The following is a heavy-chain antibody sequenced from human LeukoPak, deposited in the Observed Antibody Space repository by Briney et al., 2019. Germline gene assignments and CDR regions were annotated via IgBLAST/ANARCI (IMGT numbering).Heavy chain of an antibody. CDR1: GGTFSSYT. V-gene: IGHV1-69*04. Sequence: SSVKVSCKASGGTFSSYTISWVRQAPGQGLEWMGRIIPILGIANYAQKFQGRVTITADKSTSTAYMELSSLRSEDSAVYYYARDELKIVATIFGGGYMDVWGNGTTVTVSS. CDR2: IIPILGIA. D-gene: IGHD5-12*01. J-gene: IGHJ6*03. CDR3: ARDELKIVATIFGGGYMDV.